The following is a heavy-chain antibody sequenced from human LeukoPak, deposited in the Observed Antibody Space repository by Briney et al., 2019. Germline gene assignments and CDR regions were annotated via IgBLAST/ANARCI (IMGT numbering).Heavy chain of an antibody. J-gene: IGHJ6*02. CDR2: ISAYNGNT. CDR1: GYTFTSYG. Sequence: ASVKVSCKASGYTFTSYGISWVRQAPGQGLEWMGWISAYNGNTNYAQKLQGRVTMTTDTSTSTAYMELRSLRSDDTAVYYCARDRGYSSGWYVDYYYYHGMDVWGQGTTVTVSS. D-gene: IGHD6-19*01. CDR3: ARDRGYSSGWYVDYYYYHGMDV. V-gene: IGHV1-18*01.